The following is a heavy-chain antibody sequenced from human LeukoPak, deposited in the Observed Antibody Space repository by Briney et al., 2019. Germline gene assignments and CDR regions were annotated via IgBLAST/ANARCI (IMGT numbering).Heavy chain of an antibody. CDR1: GYTFTSYY. V-gene: IGHV1-46*01. CDR3: ARVAGEYSSGWYDFDY. J-gene: IGHJ4*02. D-gene: IGHD6-19*01. Sequence: ASVKVSCKASGYTFTSYYMHWVRQAPGQGLEWMGIINPSGGSTSYAQKFQGRVTMTRDTSTSTVYIELSSLRSEDTAVYYCARVAGEYSSGWYDFDYWGQGTLVTVSS. CDR2: INPSGGST.